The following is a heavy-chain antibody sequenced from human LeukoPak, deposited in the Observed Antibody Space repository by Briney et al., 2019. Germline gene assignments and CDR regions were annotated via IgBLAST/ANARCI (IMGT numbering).Heavy chain of an antibody. D-gene: IGHD5-12*01. CDR1: GGSISSGGYS. CDR2: IYHSGST. J-gene: IGHJ4*02. V-gene: IGHV4-30-2*01. CDR3: ARGRGYSGYVNDY. Sequence: SETLSLTCAVSGGSISSGGYSWSWIRQPPGKGLEWIGYIYHSGSTYYNPSLKSRVTISGDRSKNQFSLKLSSVTAADTAVYYCARGRGYSGYVNDYWGQGTLVTVSS.